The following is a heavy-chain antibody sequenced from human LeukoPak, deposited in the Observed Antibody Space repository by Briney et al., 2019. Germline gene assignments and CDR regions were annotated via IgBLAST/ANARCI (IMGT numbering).Heavy chain of an antibody. J-gene: IGHJ4*02. Sequence: GGSLRPSCATSGFTFSSYWMHWVRQVPGRGLVWVSRINSDGSITDYADSVKGRFTIARDTAQNTLHLQMNSLRVEDTAMYYCAREPGGYYDSSGFLDDWGQGTLVTVSS. CDR2: INSDGSIT. D-gene: IGHD3-22*01. V-gene: IGHV3-74*01. CDR1: GFTFSSYW. CDR3: AREPGGYYDSSGFLDD.